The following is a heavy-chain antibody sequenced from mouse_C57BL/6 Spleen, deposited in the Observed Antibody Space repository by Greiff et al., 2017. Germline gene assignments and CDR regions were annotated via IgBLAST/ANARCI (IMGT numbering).Heavy chain of an antibody. J-gene: IGHJ4*01. CDR2: INYDGSST. Sequence: DVKLVESEGGLVQPGSSMKLSCTASGFTFSDYYMAWVRQVPEKGLEWVANINYDGSSTYYLDSLKSRFIISRDNAKNILYLQMSSLKSEDTATYYCARGEDGYYAMDYWGQGTSVTVSS. CDR3: ARGEDGYYAMDY. V-gene: IGHV5-16*01. CDR1: GFTFSDYY.